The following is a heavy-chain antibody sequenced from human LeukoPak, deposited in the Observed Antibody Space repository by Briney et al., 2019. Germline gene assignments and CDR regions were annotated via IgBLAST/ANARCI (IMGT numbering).Heavy chain of an antibody. D-gene: IGHD3-22*01. CDR2: IYYSGST. V-gene: IGHV4-61*05. CDR3: ALSLARGYSNPLAEYFQH. Sequence: PSETLSLTCTVSGGSISSSSYYWGWIRQPPGKGLEWIGYIYYSGSTNYNPSLKSRVTISVDTSKNQFSLKLSSVTAADTAVYYCALSLARGYSNPLAEYFQHWGQGTLVTVSS. CDR1: GGSISSSSYY. J-gene: IGHJ1*01.